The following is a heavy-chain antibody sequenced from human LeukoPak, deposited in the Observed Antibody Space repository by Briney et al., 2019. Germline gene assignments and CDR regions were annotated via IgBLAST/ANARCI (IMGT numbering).Heavy chain of an antibody. D-gene: IGHD1-7*01. V-gene: IGHV1-46*01. CDR2: INPSGGSS. CDR3: ASTGTTRANFDY. J-gene: IGHJ4*02. CDR1: GYTFTSYY. Sequence: ASVKVSCKASGYTFTSYYMHWVRQAPGQGLEWMGIINPSGGSSSYAQKFQGRVTMTRDTSTSTVYMELSSLRSEDTAVYYCASTGTTRANFDYWGQGTLVTVSS.